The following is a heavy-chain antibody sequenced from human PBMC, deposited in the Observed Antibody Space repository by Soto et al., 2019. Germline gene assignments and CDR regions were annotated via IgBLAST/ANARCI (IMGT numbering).Heavy chain of an antibody. CDR1: GGSISSGDYY. CDR3: ARASRYNWNSISGIPVT. J-gene: IGHJ5*02. D-gene: IGHD1-7*01. V-gene: IGHV4-30-4*01. Sequence: KPSETLSLTCTVSGGSISSGDYYWSWIRQPPGKGLEWIGYIYYSGSTYYNPSLKSRVTISVDTSKNQFSLKLSSVTAADTAVYYCARASRYNWNSISGIPVTWGQGTLVTVSS. CDR2: IYYSGST.